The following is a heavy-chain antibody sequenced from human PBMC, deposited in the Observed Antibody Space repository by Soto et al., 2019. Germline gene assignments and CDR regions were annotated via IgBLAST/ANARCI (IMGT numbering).Heavy chain of an antibody. V-gene: IGHV4-34*01. Sequence: WIVCRLPPGKGLEWIGEINHSGSTNYNPSLKSRVTISVDTSKNQFSLKLSSVTAADTAVYYWARFCSSTSCYGGFDYWGQGTLVTVS. CDR3: ARFCSSTSCYGGFDY. CDR2: INHSGST. J-gene: IGHJ4*02. D-gene: IGHD2-2*01.